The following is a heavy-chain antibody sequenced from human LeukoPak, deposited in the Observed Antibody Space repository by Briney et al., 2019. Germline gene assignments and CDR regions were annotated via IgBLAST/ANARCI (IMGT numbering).Heavy chain of an antibody. Sequence: GGTLRLSCAASGFTFSSYGMSWVRQAPGKGLEWVSAISGSGGSTYYADSVKGRFTISRDNSKNTLYLQMNSLRAEDTAVYYCAKDTAMVLTFDYWGQGTLVTVSS. CDR1: GFTFSSYG. CDR3: AKDTAMVLTFDY. J-gene: IGHJ4*02. V-gene: IGHV3-23*01. D-gene: IGHD5-18*01. CDR2: ISGSGGST.